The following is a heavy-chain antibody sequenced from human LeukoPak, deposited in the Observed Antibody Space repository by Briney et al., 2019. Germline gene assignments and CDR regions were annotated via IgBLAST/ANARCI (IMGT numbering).Heavy chain of an antibody. J-gene: IGHJ5*02. Sequence: ASVKVSCKASGGTFSSYAISWVRQAPGQGLEWMGRIIPILGIANYAQKFQGRVTITADKSTSTAYMELSSLRSEDTAVYYCAREDRPNWFDPWGQGTLVTVSS. V-gene: IGHV1-69*04. CDR1: GGTFSSYA. CDR2: IIPILGIA. CDR3: AREDRPNWFDP.